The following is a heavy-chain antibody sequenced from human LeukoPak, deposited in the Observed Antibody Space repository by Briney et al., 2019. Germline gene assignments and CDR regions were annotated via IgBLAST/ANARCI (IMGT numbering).Heavy chain of an antibody. D-gene: IGHD5-18*01. CDR2: ISGSGGTT. J-gene: IGHJ4*02. CDR3: ANRGYVTYYFDC. CDR1: GFTFSSYA. V-gene: IGHV3-23*01. Sequence: GGSLRLSCAASGFTFSSYAMTWVRQAPGKGLEWVSVISGSGGTTYYADPVKGRFTISRDNSKNTLYLQMNSLRAEDTAVYYCANRGYVTYYFDCWGQGTLVTVSS.